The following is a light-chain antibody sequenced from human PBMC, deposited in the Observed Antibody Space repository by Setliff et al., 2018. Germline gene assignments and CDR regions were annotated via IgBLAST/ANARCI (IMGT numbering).Light chain of an antibody. CDR1: NIGDKS. CDR3: QVWDPASDHRV. J-gene: IGLJ1*01. V-gene: IGLV3-21*03. CDR2: DDS. Sequence: SYELAQPPSESVAPGKTARITCGGHNIGDKSVHWYQQKPGQAPVLVVYDDSDRPSGIPGRFSGSNSGNTATLTISRVKAGDEADYYCQVWDPASDHRVFGTGTKVTVL.